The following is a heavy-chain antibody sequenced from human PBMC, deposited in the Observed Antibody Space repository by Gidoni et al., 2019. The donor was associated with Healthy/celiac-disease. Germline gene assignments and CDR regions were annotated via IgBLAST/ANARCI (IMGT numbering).Heavy chain of an antibody. Sequence: QVQLQQWGAGLLKPSETLSLTCAVYGGSFSGYYWSWIRQPPGKGLEWIGEINHSGSTNYNPSLKSRVTISVDTSKNQFSLKLSSVTAADTAVYYCARKRITMVRGVIIRNYFDYWGQGTLVTVSS. J-gene: IGHJ4*02. CDR2: INHSGST. CDR1: GGSFSGYY. V-gene: IGHV4-34*01. D-gene: IGHD3-10*01. CDR3: ARKRITMVRGVIIRNYFDY.